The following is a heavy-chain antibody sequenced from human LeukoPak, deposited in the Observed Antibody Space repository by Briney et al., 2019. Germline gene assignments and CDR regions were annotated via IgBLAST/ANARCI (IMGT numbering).Heavy chain of an antibody. V-gene: IGHV5-51*01. CDR1: GYSFTTYW. CDR3: ARRDYGGGYYFDY. CDR2: IYPGDSDT. Sequence: GESLKISCKGSGYSFTTYWIAWVRQMPGKGLEWMGIIYPGDSDTRYSPSFQGQVTISADKSITTAYLQWSSLKASDTAMHYCARRDYGGGYYFDYWGQGTLVTVSS. J-gene: IGHJ4*02. D-gene: IGHD4-23*01.